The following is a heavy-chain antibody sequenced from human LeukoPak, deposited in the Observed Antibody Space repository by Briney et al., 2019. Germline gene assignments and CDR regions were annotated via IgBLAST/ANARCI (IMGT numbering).Heavy chain of an antibody. V-gene: IGHV3-66*01. J-gene: IGHJ4*02. Sequence: GGSLRLSCAASGFTVSSNYMSWVRQAPGKGLEWVSVIYSGGSTYYADSVKGRFTISRDNSKNTLYLQMNSLRAEDTAVYYCARGTAVAGIGLMNNNYWGQGTLVTVSS. CDR2: IYSGGST. CDR3: ARGTAVAGIGLMNNNY. D-gene: IGHD6-19*01. CDR1: GFTVSSNY.